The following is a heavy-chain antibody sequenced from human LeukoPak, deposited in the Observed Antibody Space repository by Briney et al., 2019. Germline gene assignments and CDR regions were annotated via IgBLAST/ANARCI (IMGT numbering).Heavy chain of an antibody. CDR2: IGSKAYGGTT. CDR3: TSENDVLRCLEWLLPTDY. D-gene: IGHD3-3*01. V-gene: IGHV3-49*04. J-gene: IGHJ4*02. Sequence: PGGSLRLSCTASGFTFGDYAMSWVRLAPGKGLEWVGFIGSKAYGGTTEYAASVKGRFTISRDDSKSIAYLQMNSLKTEDTAVYYCTSENDVLRCLEWLLPTDYWGQGTLVTVSS. CDR1: GFTFGDYA.